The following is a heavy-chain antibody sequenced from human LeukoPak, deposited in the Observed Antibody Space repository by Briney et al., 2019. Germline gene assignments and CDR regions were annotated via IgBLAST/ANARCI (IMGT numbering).Heavy chain of an antibody. D-gene: IGHD3-3*01. CDR3: ARDGSFWRGYPYYFDY. CDR1: GFTFSSYG. CDR2: IWYDGSNK. J-gene: IGHJ4*02. V-gene: IGHV3-33*01. Sequence: GGSLRLSCAASGFTFSSYGMHWVRQAPGKGLEWVAIIWYDGSNKYYADSVKGRFTVSRDNSKNTLYLQMNSLRAEDTAVYYCARDGSFWRGYPYYFDYWGQGTLVTVSS.